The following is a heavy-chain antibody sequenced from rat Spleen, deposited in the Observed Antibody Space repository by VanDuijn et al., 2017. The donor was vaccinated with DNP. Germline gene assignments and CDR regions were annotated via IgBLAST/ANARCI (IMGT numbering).Heavy chain of an antibody. CDR3: ARRYYGYNWDYFDY. Sequence: QVQLKESGPGLVQPSQTLSLTCTVSGFSLTNHHVHWVRQPPGKGLEWIAAMSSGGATYYNSALKSRLSISRDTSKSQVFLKMNSLQTEDTAMYFCARRYYGYNWDYFDYWGQGVMVTVSS. D-gene: IGHD1-9*01. V-gene: IGHV2S12*01. CDR2: MSSGGAT. CDR1: GFSLTNHH. J-gene: IGHJ2*01.